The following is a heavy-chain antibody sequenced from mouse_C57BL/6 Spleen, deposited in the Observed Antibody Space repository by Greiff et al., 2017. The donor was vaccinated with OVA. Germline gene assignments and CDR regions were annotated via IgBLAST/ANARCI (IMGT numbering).Heavy chain of an antibody. CDR2: IDPNSGGT. J-gene: IGHJ4*01. Sequence: QVQLQQSGAELVKPGASVKLSCKASGYTFTSYWMHWVKQRPGRGLEWIGRIDPNSGGTTYNEKFKSKATLTVDKPSSTAYMQLSILTSEDSADYYCARRDDGYPYYYAMDYWGQGTSVTVSS. CDR3: ARRDDGYPYYYAMDY. CDR1: GYTFTSYW. D-gene: IGHD2-3*01. V-gene: IGHV1-72*01.